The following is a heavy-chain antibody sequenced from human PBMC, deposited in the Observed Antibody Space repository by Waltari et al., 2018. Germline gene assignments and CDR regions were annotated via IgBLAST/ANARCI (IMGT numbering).Heavy chain of an antibody. J-gene: IGHJ4*02. D-gene: IGHD1-1*01. V-gene: IGHV4-34*01. CDR1: GGSFSGYY. CDR3: ARGQGITWKFDY. Sequence: QVQLQQWGAGLLKPSETLSLTCAVYGGSFSGYYWSWIRQPPGKGLEWIGEINHSGSTNYNPSLKSRVTISVDTSKNQFSLKLSSVTAADTAVYYCARGQGITWKFDYWGQGTLVTVSS. CDR2: INHSGST.